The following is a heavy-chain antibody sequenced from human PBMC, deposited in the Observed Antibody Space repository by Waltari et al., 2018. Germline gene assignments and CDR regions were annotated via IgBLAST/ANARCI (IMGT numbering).Heavy chain of an antibody. V-gene: IGHV3-74*01. CDR3: ARKGGRGYPYGPFYYDH. CDR1: GFTFGDSW. CDR2: INIDGGYI. D-gene: IGHD5-18*01. J-gene: IGHJ4*02. Sequence: EVQLVESGGGLVQHGGSLRLSCAASGFTFGDSWTHWVRQAPGKGLEWVSRINIDGGYISYTDSVKGRFTISRDNAKNTLFLQLNSLRADDTAVYYCARKGGRGYPYGPFYYDHWGQGTLVTVSP.